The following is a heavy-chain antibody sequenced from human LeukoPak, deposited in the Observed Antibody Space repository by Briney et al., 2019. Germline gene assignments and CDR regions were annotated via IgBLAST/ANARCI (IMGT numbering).Heavy chain of an antibody. V-gene: IGHV3-30*02. CDR1: GFTFSSYG. D-gene: IGHD3-22*01. Sequence: PGGSLRLSCAASGFTFSSYGMHWVRQAPAKGLEGVAFIRYDGSNKYYADSVKDRFAISRDNSKNRLYLQMKSLRAEDRAVYYCAGPDSSGYWDAFDIWGQGTMVTVSS. J-gene: IGHJ3*02. CDR2: IRYDGSNK. CDR3: AGPDSSGYWDAFDI.